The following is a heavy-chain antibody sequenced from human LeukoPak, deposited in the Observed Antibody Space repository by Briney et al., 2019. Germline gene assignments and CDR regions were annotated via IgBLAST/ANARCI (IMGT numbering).Heavy chain of an antibody. J-gene: IGHJ4*02. V-gene: IGHV3-7*01. CDR1: RFTISSYW. Sequence: AESLSLSCAASRFTISSYWMSWVRQAPGKGLEWMANIKQDGSEKYYVDSVKGRFTISRNNAKNSLYLQMNSLRAEDTAVYYCAREQIAVAGTLDYWGQGTLVTVSS. CDR2: IKQDGSEK. CDR3: AREQIAVAGTLDY. D-gene: IGHD6-19*01.